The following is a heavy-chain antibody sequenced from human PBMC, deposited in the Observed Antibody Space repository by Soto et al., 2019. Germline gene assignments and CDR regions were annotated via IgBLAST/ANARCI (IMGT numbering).Heavy chain of an antibody. CDR2: ISPYTGNT. D-gene: IGHD2-15*01. CDR3: AIDAPSTSGNLYASDI. J-gene: IGHJ3*02. V-gene: IGHV1-18*01. CDR1: GYTFSSRG. Sequence: QVQLVQSGAEVKKPGASVKVSCKASGYTFSSRGVIWVRQAPGQGLEWMGRISPYTGNTNYAQHLQGRVTRTTDTPTSTAYMELRSLRSDDTAVYYCAIDAPSTSGNLYASDIWGQGTMVTVSS.